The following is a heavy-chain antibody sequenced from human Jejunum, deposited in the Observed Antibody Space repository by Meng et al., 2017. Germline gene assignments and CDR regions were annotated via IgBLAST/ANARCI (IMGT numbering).Heavy chain of an antibody. D-gene: IGHD3-3*01. CDR2: MYYSGGT. CDR1: GDSISSSSYY. CDR3: ARSFWNYYYIDY. V-gene: IGHV4-39*01. J-gene: IGHJ4*02. Sequence: QLQLQESGPGLVKPSETLSLTCTVSGDSISSSSYYWGWIRQPPGKGLEWIGSMYYSGGTYYNPSLKSRVTISVDASKNQFSLKLSSVTAADTAVYYCARSFWNYYYIDYRGQGALVTVSS.